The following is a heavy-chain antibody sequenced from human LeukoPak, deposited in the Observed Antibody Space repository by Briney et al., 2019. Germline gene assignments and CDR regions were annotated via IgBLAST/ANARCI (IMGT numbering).Heavy chain of an antibody. CDR3: ARRGASSGGLDY. CDR2: ISGSGGST. J-gene: IGHJ4*02. V-gene: IGHV3-23*01. CDR1: GFTFSSYA. Sequence: GGSLRLSCAASGFTFSSYAMSWVRQAPGKGLEWVSAISGSGGSTHYADSVKGRFTISRDNSKNTLYLQMNSLRAEDTAVYYCARRGASSGGLDYWGQGTLVTVSS. D-gene: IGHD6-19*01.